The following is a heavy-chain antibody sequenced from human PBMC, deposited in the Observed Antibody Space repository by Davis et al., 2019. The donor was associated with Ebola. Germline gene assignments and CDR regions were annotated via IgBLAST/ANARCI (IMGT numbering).Heavy chain of an antibody. CDR3: TGTYGDHDY. D-gene: IGHD4-17*01. CDR2: LGTSADT. J-gene: IGHJ4*02. CDR1: GFTFSSYS. Sequence: PGGSLRLSCAASGFTFSSYSMNWVRQAPGKGLEWVSTLGTSADTYYADSVKGRFTISRDDSKNTAYLQMNSLKTEDTAVYYCTGTYGDHDYWGQGTLVTVSS. V-gene: IGHV3-23*01.